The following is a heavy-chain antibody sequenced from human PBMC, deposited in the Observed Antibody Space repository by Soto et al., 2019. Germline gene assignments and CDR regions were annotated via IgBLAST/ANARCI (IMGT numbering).Heavy chain of an antibody. CDR1: GYTFTSYD. CDR2: MNPNSGNT. J-gene: IGHJ6*03. D-gene: IGHD4-17*01. Sequence: ASVKVSCKASGYTFTSYDINWVRQATGQGLEWMGWMNPNSGNTGYAQKFQGRVTMTRNTSISTAYMELSSRRSEDTAVYYCARGGRDPHDYGDPFKEGVYYYYYMDVWGKGTTVTVSS. CDR3: ARGGRDPHDYGDPFKEGVYYYYYMDV. V-gene: IGHV1-8*01.